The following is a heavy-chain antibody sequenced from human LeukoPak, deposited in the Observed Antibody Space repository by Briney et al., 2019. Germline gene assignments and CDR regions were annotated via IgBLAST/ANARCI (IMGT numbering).Heavy chain of an antibody. V-gene: IGHV3-64*01. CDR2: ISSNGGST. Sequence: GGSLRLXCAASGFTFSSYAMQWVRQAPGKGLEYVSAISSNGGSTYYANSVKGRFTISRDNSKNTLYLQMGSLRAEDMAVYYCAREVVVARLSGPGGVAFDIWGQGTMVTVSS. CDR3: AREVVVARLSGPGGVAFDI. CDR1: GFTFSSYA. D-gene: IGHD2-15*01. J-gene: IGHJ3*02.